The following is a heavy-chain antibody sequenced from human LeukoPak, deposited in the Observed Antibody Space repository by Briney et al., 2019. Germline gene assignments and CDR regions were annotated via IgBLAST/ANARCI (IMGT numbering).Heavy chain of an antibody. Sequence: SETLSLTCAVYGGSFSGYYWSWIRQPPGKGREWIGEINHSGSTNYNPSLKSRVTISVDTSKNQFSLKLSSVTAADTAVYYCARVRGYSYGYRFDYFDYWGQGTLVTVSS. CDR2: INHSGST. D-gene: IGHD5-18*01. J-gene: IGHJ4*02. CDR3: ARVRGYSYGYRFDYFDY. V-gene: IGHV4-34*01. CDR1: GGSFSGYY.